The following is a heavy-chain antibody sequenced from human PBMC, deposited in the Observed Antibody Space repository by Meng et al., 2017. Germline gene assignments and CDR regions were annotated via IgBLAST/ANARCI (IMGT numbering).Heavy chain of an antibody. CDR1: GYTFTSYG. D-gene: IGHD1-26*01. J-gene: IGHJ3*02. Sequence: ASVKVSCKASGYTFTSYGISWVRQAPGQGLEWMGWISAYNGNTNYAQKLQGRVTMTTDTSTSTAYMELRSLRSDDTAVYYCARDPYSGSYYERVRAFDIWGQGTTVTVSS. CDR3: ARDPYSGSYYERVRAFDI. V-gene: IGHV1-18*01. CDR2: ISAYNGNT.